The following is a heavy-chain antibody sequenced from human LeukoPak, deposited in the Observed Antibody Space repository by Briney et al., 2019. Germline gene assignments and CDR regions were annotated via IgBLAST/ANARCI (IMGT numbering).Heavy chain of an antibody. CDR2: INSDGTTT. V-gene: IGHV3-74*01. D-gene: IGHD2-2*01. J-gene: IGHJ4*02. CDR3: ARGDAYALNF. CDR1: GFTFSRFG. Sequence: PGGSLRLSCAASGFTFSRFGMHWVRQAPGKGLVWVSRINSDGTTTAYADSVKGRFTISRDNAKNTLYLQMNSLRAEDTAVYSCARGDAYALNFWGQGTLVTVSS.